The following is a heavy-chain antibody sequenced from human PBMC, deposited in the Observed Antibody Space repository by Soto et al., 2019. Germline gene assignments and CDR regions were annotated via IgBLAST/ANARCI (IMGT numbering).Heavy chain of an antibody. Sequence: QITLKESGPTLVKPTQNLTLTCTFSGFSLSTIGVGVGWIRQSPGKALEWLALIYWDDDKPYSPSLKSSLTIPNDTSKNQLVLTITTMDPLDTAPYFCPLQRSCEFDSWGQGTLVTFSS. D-gene: IGHD2-2*01. J-gene: IGHJ4*02. CDR2: IYWDDDK. CDR3: PLQRSCEFDS. CDR1: GFSLSTIGVG. V-gene: IGHV2-5*02.